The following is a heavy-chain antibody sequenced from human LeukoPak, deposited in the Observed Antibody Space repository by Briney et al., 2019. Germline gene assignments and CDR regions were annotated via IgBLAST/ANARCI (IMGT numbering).Heavy chain of an antibody. CDR1: GFIFRNYV. Sequence: GGSLRLSCSASGFIFRNYVMYWVRQVPGKGLEYVSAISSDGGSTYYADSVKGRFTISRDNSKNTLYLQMSSLRVEDTAVYYCVKSSSAWYMGVGDYWGQGTLVTVSS. V-gene: IGHV3-64D*06. J-gene: IGHJ4*02. D-gene: IGHD6-19*01. CDR2: ISSDGGST. CDR3: VKSSSAWYMGVGDY.